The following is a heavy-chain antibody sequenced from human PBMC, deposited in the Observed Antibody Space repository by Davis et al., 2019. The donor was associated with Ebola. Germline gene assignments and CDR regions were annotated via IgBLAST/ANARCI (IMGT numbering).Heavy chain of an antibody. D-gene: IGHD4-17*01. V-gene: IGHV2-70*04. Sequence: SGPTLVKPTQTLTLTCTFSGFSLSTSGMRVSWIRQPPGKALEWLARIDWDDDKFYSTSLKTRLTISKDTSKNQVVLTMTTMDPVDTATYYCARIPPTHDYGDYVYDYWGQGTLVTVSS. CDR1: GFSLSTSGMR. CDR3: ARIPPTHDYGDYVYDY. J-gene: IGHJ4*02. CDR2: IDWDDDK.